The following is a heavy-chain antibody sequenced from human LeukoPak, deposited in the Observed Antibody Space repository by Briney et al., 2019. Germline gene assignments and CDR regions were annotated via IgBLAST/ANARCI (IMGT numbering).Heavy chain of an antibody. J-gene: IGHJ4*02. CDR2: VSNDGSNK. Sequence: GGSLRLSCAASGFTFSSYAMHWVRQAPGKGLEWVAVVSNDGSNKYYADSVKGRFTISRDNSKNTLYLQMNSLRAEDTAVYYCAKDVDYWGQGTLVTVSS. CDR3: AKDVDY. CDR1: GFTFSSYA. V-gene: IGHV3-30*04.